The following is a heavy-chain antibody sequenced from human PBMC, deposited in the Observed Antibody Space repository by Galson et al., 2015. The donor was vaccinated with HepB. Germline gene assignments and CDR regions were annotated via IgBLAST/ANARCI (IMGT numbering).Heavy chain of an antibody. V-gene: IGHV4-39*07. Sequence: LSLTCTVSGGSISSSSYYWGWIRQPPGKGLEWIGSIYYSGSTYYNPSLKSRVTISVDTSKNQFSLKLSSVTAADTAVYYCARSLSSYYYDSSGYYYYDAFDIWGQGTMVTVSS. J-gene: IGHJ3*02. CDR1: GGSISSSSYY. CDR3: ARSLSSYYYDSSGYYYYDAFDI. CDR2: IYYSGST. D-gene: IGHD3-22*01.